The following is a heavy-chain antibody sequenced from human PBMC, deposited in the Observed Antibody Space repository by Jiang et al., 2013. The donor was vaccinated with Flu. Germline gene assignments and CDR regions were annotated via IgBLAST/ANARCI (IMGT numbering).Heavy chain of an antibody. CDR3: ARLLRGRATVTAVDY. Sequence: VLLKPSETLSLTCIVSRNSIRSDDHYWGWIRQPPGKGLEWIGSIYYTGSTYYSPSLKSRVSMSVDTSKNQFSLGMSSVTAADTAVYYCARLLRGRATVTAVDYWGQ. J-gene: IGHJ4*02. CDR2: IYYTGST. V-gene: IGHV4-39*07. CDR1: RNSIRSDDHY. D-gene: IGHD4-17*01.